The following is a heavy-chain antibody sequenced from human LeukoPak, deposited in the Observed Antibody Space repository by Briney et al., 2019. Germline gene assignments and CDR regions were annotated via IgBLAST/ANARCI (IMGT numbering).Heavy chain of an antibody. D-gene: IGHD3-10*01. CDR1: GYTFTVYY. CDR3: ARESGDGSGSYDY. Sequence: GASVKVSCKASGYTFTVYYIHWVRQAPGQGLEWMGRINPNSGGTNYAQKFQGRVTMTRDTSISTAYMELSRLRSDDTAVYYCARESGDGSGSYDYWGQGTLATVSS. CDR2: INPNSGGT. V-gene: IGHV1-2*06. J-gene: IGHJ4*02.